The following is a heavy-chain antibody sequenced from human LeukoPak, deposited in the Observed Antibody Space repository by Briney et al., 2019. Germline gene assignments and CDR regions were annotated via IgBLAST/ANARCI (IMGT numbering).Heavy chain of an antibody. D-gene: IGHD3-9*01. CDR2: INSDGSST. Sequence: GGSLRLSCAASGFTFSSYWMHWVREAPGKGLAWVSRINSDGSSTSYADSVKGRFTISRDNAKNTLYLQMNSLRAEDTAVYYCARGAISTFDCWGQGTLVTVSS. J-gene: IGHJ4*02. CDR1: GFTFSSYW. CDR3: ARGAISTFDC. V-gene: IGHV3-74*01.